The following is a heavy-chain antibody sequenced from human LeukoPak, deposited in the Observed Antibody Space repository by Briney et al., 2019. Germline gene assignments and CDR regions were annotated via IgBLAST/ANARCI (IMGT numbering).Heavy chain of an antibody. D-gene: IGHD5-12*01. Sequence: GGSLRLSCAASGFRFSNYALTWVRQVPGKGLEWVSTISGSGGNTYYADSVKGRFTISRDNSKNTLFLQMNSLGAEDTAMFYCAHLTRGYSDSDYGSWGQGTLVTVSS. CDR3: AHLTRGYSDSDYGS. V-gene: IGHV3-23*01. CDR2: ISGSGGNT. J-gene: IGHJ5*02. CDR1: GFRFSNYA.